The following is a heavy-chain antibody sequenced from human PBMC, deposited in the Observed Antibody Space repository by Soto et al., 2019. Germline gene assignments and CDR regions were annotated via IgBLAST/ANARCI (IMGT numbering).Heavy chain of an antibody. CDR2: VDTTGGT. Sequence: QVQLQESGPGLVEPSETLSLTCTVSGGSISSYSWHWIRQPAGKGLEWIGRVDTTGGTNYIPSLKSRVTMSVDTSKNQFSLNLRFVTAADTAVYFCAKDDSGAAAIWGQGTMVTVS. CDR3: AKDDSGAAAI. V-gene: IGHV4-4*07. CDR1: GGSISSYS. D-gene: IGHD3-16*01. J-gene: IGHJ3*02.